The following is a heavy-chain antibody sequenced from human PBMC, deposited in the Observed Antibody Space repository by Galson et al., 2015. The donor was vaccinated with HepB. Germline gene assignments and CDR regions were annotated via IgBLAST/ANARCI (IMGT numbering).Heavy chain of an antibody. J-gene: IGHJ4*02. D-gene: IGHD3-9*01. CDR2: ISGSGGST. V-gene: IGHV3-23*01. CDR3: AKDGPPVYYDILTGYLSGFDY. Sequence: SLRLSCAASGFTFSSYAMSWVRQAPGKGLEWVSAISGSGGSTYYADSVKGRFTISRDNSKNTLYLQMNSLRAEDTAVYYCAKDGPPVYYDILTGYLSGFDYWGQGTLVTVSS. CDR1: GFTFSSYA.